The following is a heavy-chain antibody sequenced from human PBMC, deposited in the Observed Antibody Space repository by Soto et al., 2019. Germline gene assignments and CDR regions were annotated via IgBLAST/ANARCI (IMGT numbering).Heavy chain of an antibody. Sequence: GGSLRLSCAASGFTFDDYTMHWVRQAPGKGLEWVSLISWDGGSTYYADSVKGRFTISRDNSKNSLYLQMNSLRTEDTALYYCAKDISSYGDPSDAFDIWGQGTMVTVSS. CDR1: GFTFDDYT. D-gene: IGHD4-17*01. J-gene: IGHJ3*02. CDR2: ISWDGGST. V-gene: IGHV3-43*01. CDR3: AKDISSYGDPSDAFDI.